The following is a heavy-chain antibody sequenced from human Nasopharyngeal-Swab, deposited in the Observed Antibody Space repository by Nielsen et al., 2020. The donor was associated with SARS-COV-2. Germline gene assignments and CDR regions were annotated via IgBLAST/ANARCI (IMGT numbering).Heavy chain of an antibody. D-gene: IGHD4-23*01. J-gene: IGHJ6*03. V-gene: IGHV3-30*03. CDR3: ATGSTTVVTPEYYYYMDV. Sequence: GESLKISCAASGFTFSSYGMHWVRQAPGKGLEWVVVISYDGSNKYYADSVKGRFTISRDNSKNTLYLQMNSLRAEDTAVYYCATGSTTVVTPEYYYYMDVWGKGTTVTVSS. CDR2: ISYDGSNK. CDR1: GFTFSSYG.